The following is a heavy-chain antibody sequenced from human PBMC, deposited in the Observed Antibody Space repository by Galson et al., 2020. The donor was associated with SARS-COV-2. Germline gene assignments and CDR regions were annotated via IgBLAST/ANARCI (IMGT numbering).Heavy chain of an antibody. Sequence: GGSLRLSCAASGFTFTNYGILWVRQVPGKGLEWVAVVWYDGTNKYYADSVKGRFTISKDNSKNTVYMQMNSLTDEDTGIYYCARALCAEKQYDGVGILCYFDYWGQGTLVTVSS. CDR3: ARALCAEKQYDGVGILCYFDY. V-gene: IGHV3-33*01. CDR1: GFTFTNYG. D-gene: IGHD2-8*01. CDR2: VWYDGTNK. J-gene: IGHJ4*02.